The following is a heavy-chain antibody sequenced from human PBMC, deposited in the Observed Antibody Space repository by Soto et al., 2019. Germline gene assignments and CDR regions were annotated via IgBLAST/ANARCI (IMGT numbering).Heavy chain of an antibody. CDR3: AKALWITGTTGDFDY. V-gene: IGHV3-23*01. CDR2: ISGSGGST. D-gene: IGHD1-7*01. J-gene: IGHJ4*02. Sequence: PGGSLRLACAASGFTFSSYAMGWVRQAPGKGLEWVSAISGSGGSTYYADSVKGRFTISRDNSKNTLYLQMNSLRAEDTAVYYCAKALWITGTTGDFDYRGQGTLVTGSS. CDR1: GFTFSSYA.